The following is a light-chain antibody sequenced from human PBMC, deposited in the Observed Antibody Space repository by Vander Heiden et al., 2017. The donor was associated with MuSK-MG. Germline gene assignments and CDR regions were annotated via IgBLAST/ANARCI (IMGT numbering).Light chain of an antibody. Sequence: SSVLTQPHPVSVAPGQTARITWGGNNIGSKSVHWYQQKPGQAPVLVIYYDSDRPSGIPERFSGSNSGNTATLTISRVEAGDEADYYCQVWDSSSDHPHWVFGGGTKLTVL. J-gene: IGLJ3*02. CDR2: YDS. CDR3: QVWDSSSDHPHWV. CDR1: NIGSKS. V-gene: IGLV3-21*04.